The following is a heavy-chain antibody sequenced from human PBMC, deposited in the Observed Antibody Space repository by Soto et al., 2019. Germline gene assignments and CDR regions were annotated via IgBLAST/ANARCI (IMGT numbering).Heavy chain of an antibody. CDR1: GFTFSSYS. D-gene: IGHD6-25*01. CDR2: ISSSSSYI. Sequence: GGSLRLSCAASGFTFSSYSMNWVRQAPGKGLEWVSSISSSSSYIYYADSVKGRFTISRDNAKNSLYLQMNSLRAEDTAVYYCARGRSRLGMDVWGQGTTVTVSS. J-gene: IGHJ6*02. V-gene: IGHV3-21*01. CDR3: ARGRSRLGMDV.